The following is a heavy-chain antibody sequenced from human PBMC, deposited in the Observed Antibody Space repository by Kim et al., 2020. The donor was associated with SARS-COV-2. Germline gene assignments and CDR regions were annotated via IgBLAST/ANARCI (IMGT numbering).Heavy chain of an antibody. CDR2: IYYSGST. J-gene: IGHJ6*02. V-gene: IGHV4-31*03. CDR3: ARGAKISSSWYGGLYYYGMDV. Sequence: SETLSLTCTVSGGSISSGGYYWSWIRQHPGKGLEWIGYIYYSGSTYYNPSLKSRVTISVDTSKNQFSLKLSSVTAADTAVYYCARGAKISSSWYGGLYYYGMDVWGQGTTVTVSS. CDR1: GGSISSGGYY. D-gene: IGHD6-13*01.